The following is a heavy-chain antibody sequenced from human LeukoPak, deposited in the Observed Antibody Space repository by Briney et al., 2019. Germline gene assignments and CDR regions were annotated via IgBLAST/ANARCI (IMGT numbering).Heavy chain of an antibody. V-gene: IGHV3-20*04. Sequence: SGGSLRLSCAASGFTFDDYGMSWVRQAPGKGLEWVSGINWNGGSTGYADSVKGRFTISRDNAKNSLYLQMNSLRAEDTALYYCARDKGIAVNRYYYYYYMDVWGKGTTVTVSS. CDR3: ARDKGIAVNRYYYYYYMDV. CDR1: GFTFDDYG. CDR2: INWNGGST. J-gene: IGHJ6*03. D-gene: IGHD6-19*01.